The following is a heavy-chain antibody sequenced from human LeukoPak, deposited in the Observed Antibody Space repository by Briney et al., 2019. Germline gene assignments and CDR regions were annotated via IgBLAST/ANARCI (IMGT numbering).Heavy chain of an antibody. CDR1: GGSISSYYW. CDR3: ARGRGYFDY. Sequence: TLSLTCTVSGGSISSYYWSWIRQPPGKALEWLALIYWNDDKRYSPSLKSRLTITKDTSKNQVVLTMTNMDPVDTATYYRARGRGYFDYWGQGTLVTVSS. CDR2: IYWNDDK. D-gene: IGHD1-26*01. J-gene: IGHJ4*02. V-gene: IGHV2-5*01.